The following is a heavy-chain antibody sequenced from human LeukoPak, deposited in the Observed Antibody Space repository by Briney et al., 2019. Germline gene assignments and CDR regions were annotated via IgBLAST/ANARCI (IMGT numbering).Heavy chain of an antibody. CDR1: GYTLTELS. CDR3: ATDYGDPYYFDY. V-gene: IGHV1-24*01. CDR2: FDPEEVET. D-gene: IGHD4-17*01. J-gene: IGHJ4*02. Sequence: ASVRVSCKVSGYTLTELSMHWVRQAPGKGLEWMGGFDPEEVETIYAQKFQGRVTMTEDTSTHTAYMELSSLRSEDTAVYYCATDYGDPYYFDYWGQGALVTVSS.